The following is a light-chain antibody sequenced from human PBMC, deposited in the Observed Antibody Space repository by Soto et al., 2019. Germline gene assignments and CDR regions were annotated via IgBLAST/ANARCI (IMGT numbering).Light chain of an antibody. CDR3: QQRSNWPSMYT. CDR2: DAS. V-gene: IGKV3-11*01. CDR1: QSVSSY. Sequence: EIVLTQSPATLSLSPGERATLSCTASQSVSSYLAWYQQKPGQAPRLLIYDASNRATGIPARFSGSGSGTDFTLTSSSLEPEDFAVYYCQQRSNWPSMYTFGQGTKLEIK. J-gene: IGKJ2*01.